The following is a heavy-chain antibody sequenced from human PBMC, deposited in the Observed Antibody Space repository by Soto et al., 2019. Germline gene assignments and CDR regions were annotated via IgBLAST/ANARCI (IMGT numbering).Heavy chain of an antibody. J-gene: IGHJ5*02. CDR1: GFTFRSYT. V-gene: IGHV3-21*01. CDR2: ISSNSAYI. D-gene: IGHD6-13*01. Sequence: GGTLRLSCAASGFTFRSYTMNWVRQAPGKGLEWVSTISSNSAYIYYTDALRGRFTISRDNAKNSLHLQMNSLRAEDTAVYYCTRDASRDSSARGWFDPWGQGTLVTVSS. CDR3: TRDASRDSSARGWFDP.